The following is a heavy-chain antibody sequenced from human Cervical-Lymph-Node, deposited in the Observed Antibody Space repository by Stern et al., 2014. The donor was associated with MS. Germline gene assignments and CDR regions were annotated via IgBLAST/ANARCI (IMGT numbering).Heavy chain of an antibody. D-gene: IGHD1-1*01. CDR1: GYRFTHNW. V-gene: IGHV5-51*03. CDR2: IYPGDSET. CDR3: ARRGHGYMGIDY. Sequence: MQLVQSGAEVKKPGESLRISCAVSGYRFTHNWIGWVRQMSGKGLEWMGIIYPGDSETRYSPSFQGQVTILVDKSNTTTYLQWSSLKASDTAIYYCARRGHGYMGIDYWGQGTLVTVSS. J-gene: IGHJ4*02.